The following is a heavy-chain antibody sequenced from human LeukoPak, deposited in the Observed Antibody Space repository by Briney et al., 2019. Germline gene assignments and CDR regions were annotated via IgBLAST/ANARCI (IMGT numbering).Heavy chain of an antibody. CDR3: ARAGYCSSTSCYSSAFDI. Sequence: GGSLRLSCAASGFTFSSYSMNWVREAPGKGLEWVSSISSSSRYIYYADSVKGRFTISRDNAKTSLYLQMNSLRAEDTAVYYCARAGYCSSTSCYSSAFDIWGQGTMVTVSS. CDR1: GFTFSSYS. CDR2: ISSSSRYI. V-gene: IGHV3-21*01. J-gene: IGHJ3*02. D-gene: IGHD2-2*01.